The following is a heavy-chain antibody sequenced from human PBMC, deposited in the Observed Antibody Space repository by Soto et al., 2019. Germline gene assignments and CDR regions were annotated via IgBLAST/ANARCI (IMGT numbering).Heavy chain of an antibody. Sequence: SETLSLTCAVYGGSFSGYYWSWIRQPPGKGLEWIGEINHSGSTNYNPSLKSRVTISVDTSKNQFSLKLSSVTAADTAVYYCARGHGIAAAGRSGVDWFDPWGQGTLVTSPQ. J-gene: IGHJ5*02. V-gene: IGHV4-34*01. D-gene: IGHD6-13*01. CDR2: INHSGST. CDR3: ARGHGIAAAGRSGVDWFDP. CDR1: GGSFSGYY.